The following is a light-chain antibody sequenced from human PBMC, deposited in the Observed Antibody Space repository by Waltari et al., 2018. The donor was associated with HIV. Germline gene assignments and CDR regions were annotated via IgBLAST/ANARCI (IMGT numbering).Light chain of an antibody. J-gene: IGKJ4*01. CDR2: DTS. CDR3: QQRSDWRRLT. Sequence: EIVLTQSPATLSLSPGERATLSCRASQSVDNLLAWYQHRSGQAPRLLIFDTSNRATGIPARFSGSGSGTDFTLTISSAEPEDFAIYFCQQRSDWRRLTFGGGTRLEIK. V-gene: IGKV3-11*01. CDR1: QSVDNL.